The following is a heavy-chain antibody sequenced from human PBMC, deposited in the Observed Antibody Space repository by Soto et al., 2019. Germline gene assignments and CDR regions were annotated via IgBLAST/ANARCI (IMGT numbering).Heavy chain of an antibody. J-gene: IGHJ4*02. CDR2: INHSGST. Sequence: SETLSLTCAVYGGSFSGYYWSWIRQPPGKGLEWIGEINHSGSTNYNPSLKSRVTISVDTSKNQFSLKLSSVTAADTAVYYCARVEDIFAYWGQGNLVTVSS. CDR3: ARVEDIFAY. CDR1: GGSFSGYY. V-gene: IGHV4-34*01.